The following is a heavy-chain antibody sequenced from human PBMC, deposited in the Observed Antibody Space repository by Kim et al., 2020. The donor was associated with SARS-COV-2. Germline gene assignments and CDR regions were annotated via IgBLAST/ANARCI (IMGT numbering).Heavy chain of an antibody. CDR1: GFTFSSYW. Sequence: GGSLRLSCAASGFTFSSYWMSWVRQAPGKGLEWVANIKQDGSEKYYVDSVKGRFTISRDNAKNSLYLQMNSLRAEDTAVYYCARDKELWLPTPYYYGMDVWGQGTTVTVSS. CDR2: IKQDGSEK. D-gene: IGHD5-18*01. J-gene: IGHJ6*02. V-gene: IGHV3-7*01. CDR3: ARDKELWLPTPYYYGMDV.